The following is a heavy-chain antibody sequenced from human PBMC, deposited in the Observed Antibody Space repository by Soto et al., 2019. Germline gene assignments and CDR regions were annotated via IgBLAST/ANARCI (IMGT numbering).Heavy chain of an antibody. CDR3: AREPGIAAAGTGPYFDY. J-gene: IGHJ4*02. V-gene: IGHV3-33*01. D-gene: IGHD6-13*01. CDR2: IWYDGSNK. Sequence: QPGVSLRLSCAASGFTFSSYGMHWVRQAPGKGLEWVAVIWYDGSNKYYADSVKGRFTISRDNSKNTLYLQMNSLRAEDTAVYYCAREPGIAAAGTGPYFDYWGQGT. CDR1: GFTFSSYG.